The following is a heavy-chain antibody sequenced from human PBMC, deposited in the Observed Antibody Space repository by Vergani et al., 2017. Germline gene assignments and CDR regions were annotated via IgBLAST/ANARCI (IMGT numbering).Heavy chain of an antibody. CDR3: ARGPAAGIDS. V-gene: IGHV3-23*01. D-gene: IGHD2-15*01. Sequence: EVQLLESGGGLVQPGGSLRLSCAASGFTFSSYAMTWVRQAPGKGLEWVSTISGSGGSTYYADSVKGRFTISRDNSKNTLYLQMNSLGAEDTAVYFCARGPAAGIDSWGQGALVTVSS. J-gene: IGHJ4*02. CDR2: ISGSGGST. CDR1: GFTFSSYA.